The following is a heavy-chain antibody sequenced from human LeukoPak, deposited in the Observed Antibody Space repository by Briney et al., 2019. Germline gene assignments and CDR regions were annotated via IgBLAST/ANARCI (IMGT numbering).Heavy chain of an antibody. CDR2: IYSGGST. V-gene: IGHV3-53*01. D-gene: IGHD3-22*01. J-gene: IGHJ4*02. Sequence: GGSLRLSCAASGFTVSSNYMSWVRQAPGKGLEWVSVIYSGGSTYYADSVKGRFTISRDNSKNTLYLQMNSLRAEDTAVYYCASDSSGYYQNFDYWGQGTLATVSS. CDR1: GFTVSSNY. CDR3: ASDSSGYYQNFDY.